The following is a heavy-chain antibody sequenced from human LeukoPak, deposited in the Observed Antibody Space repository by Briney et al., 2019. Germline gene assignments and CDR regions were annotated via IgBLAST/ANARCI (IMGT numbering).Heavy chain of an antibody. D-gene: IGHD6-19*01. V-gene: IGHV4-59*01. CDR2: IYYSGNT. CDR1: GGSISSYY. Sequence: SETLSLTCNVSGGSISSYYWSWIRQSPGKGLEWIGYIYYSGNTKYNPSLESRVTISIDTSKNHFSLKLSSVTAADTAVYYCARDRSSGWTGVFDIWGRGTMVTVSS. CDR3: ARDRSSGWTGVFDI. J-gene: IGHJ3*02.